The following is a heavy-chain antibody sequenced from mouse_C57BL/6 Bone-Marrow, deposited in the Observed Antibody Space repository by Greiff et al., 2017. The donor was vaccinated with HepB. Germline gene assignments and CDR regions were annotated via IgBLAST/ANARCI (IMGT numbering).Heavy chain of an antibody. D-gene: IGHD3-2*02. V-gene: IGHV5-6*01. J-gene: IGHJ4*01. Sequence: EVHLVESGGDLVKPGGSLKLSCAASGFTFSSYGMSWVRQTPDKRLEWVATISSGGSYTYYPDSVKGRFTISRDNAKNTLYQQMSSLKSEDTAMYYCARTGGSSGYVRYYAMDYWGQGTSVTVSS. CDR3: ARTGGSSGYVRYYAMDY. CDR2: ISSGGSYT. CDR1: GFTFSSYG.